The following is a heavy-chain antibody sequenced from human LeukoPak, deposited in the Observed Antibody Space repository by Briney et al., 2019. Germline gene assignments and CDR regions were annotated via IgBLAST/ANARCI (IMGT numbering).Heavy chain of an antibody. CDR3: ARVRAVADDAFDI. CDR1: GFTFSSYE. Sequence: GSLRLSCAASGFTFSSYEMNWARQAPGKGLEWIGEINHSGSTNYNPSLKSRVTISVDTSKNQFSLKLSSVTAADTAVYYCARVRAVADDAFDIWGQGTMVTVSS. D-gene: IGHD6-19*01. V-gene: IGHV4-34*01. CDR2: INHSGST. J-gene: IGHJ3*02.